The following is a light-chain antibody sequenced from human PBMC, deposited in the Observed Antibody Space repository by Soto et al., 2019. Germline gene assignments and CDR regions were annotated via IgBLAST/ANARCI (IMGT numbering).Light chain of an antibody. V-gene: IGLV2-14*01. Sequence: QSVLTQPASVSGSAGLSITISCTGASSDVGGYNYVSWYQQHPGKAPKLMIYEVSNRPSGVSNRFSGSKSGNTASLTISGLQAEDQADYYCSSYTSSSTVFGGGTKLTVL. CDR1: SSDVGGYNY. J-gene: IGLJ3*02. CDR3: SSYTSSSTV. CDR2: EVS.